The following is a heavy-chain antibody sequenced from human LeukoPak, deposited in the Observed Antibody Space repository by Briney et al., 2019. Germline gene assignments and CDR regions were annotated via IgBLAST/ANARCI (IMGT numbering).Heavy chain of an antibody. V-gene: IGHV3-23*01. D-gene: IGHD5-12*01. CDR3: AKDPRVATIEIFDY. CDR1: GFTLSSYA. J-gene: IGHJ4*02. Sequence: GSLRLSCAASGFTLSSYAMSWVRQAPGKGLEWVSAISGSGGSTYYADSVKGRFTISRDNSKNTLYLQMNSLRAEDTAVYYCAKDPRVATIEIFDYWGQGTLVTVSS. CDR2: ISGSGGST.